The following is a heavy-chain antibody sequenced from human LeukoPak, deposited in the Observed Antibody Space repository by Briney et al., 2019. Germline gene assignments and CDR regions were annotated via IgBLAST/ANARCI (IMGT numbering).Heavy chain of an antibody. V-gene: IGHV3-23*01. CDR1: GFTVSSND. Sequence: GGSLRLSCAASGFTVSSNDMSWVRQAPGKGLEWVSGVSGSGDSTYYADSVKGRFTISRDNAKNSLYLQMNSLRAEDTAVYYCAQARGPIDYWGQGTLVTVSS. CDR3: AQARGPIDY. CDR2: VSGSGDST. D-gene: IGHD3-10*01. J-gene: IGHJ4*02.